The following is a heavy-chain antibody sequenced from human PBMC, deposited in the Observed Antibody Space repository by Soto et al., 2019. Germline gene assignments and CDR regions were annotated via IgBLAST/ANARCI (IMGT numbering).Heavy chain of an antibody. D-gene: IGHD2-15*01. Sequence: DEQLVESGGDLVQPVGSLRLSCAASGFVFRTNAMSWVRQRPGQGLEWVSAIRGSGDNTYYADSVKGRFSISRDNSKNTLFLQMNSLRAEDTAMYYCASLKIYCRGETCYSGYHDYWGQGTLVTVSS. CDR2: IRGSGDNT. CDR1: GFVFRTNA. CDR3: ASLKIYCRGETCYSGYHDY. J-gene: IGHJ4*02. V-gene: IGHV3-23*04.